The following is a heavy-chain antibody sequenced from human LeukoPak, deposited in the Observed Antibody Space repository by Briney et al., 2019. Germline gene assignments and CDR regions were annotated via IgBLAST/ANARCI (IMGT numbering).Heavy chain of an antibody. CDR2: ISSSSTYI. V-gene: IGHV3-21*01. J-gene: IGHJ4*02. CDR1: GFTFSGYS. Sequence: GGSLRLSCAAYGFTFSGYSVNWVRQAPGKGLEWVSSISSSSTYIYYADSMKGRFTISRDNAKNSVYLQMNSLRAEDTAVYYCARRLTGSWHFDCWGQGTLVTVSS. CDR3: ARRLTGSWHFDC. D-gene: IGHD6-13*01.